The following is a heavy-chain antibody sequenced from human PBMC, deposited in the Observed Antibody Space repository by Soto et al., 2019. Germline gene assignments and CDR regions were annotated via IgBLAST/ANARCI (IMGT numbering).Heavy chain of an antibody. CDR2: ILSTDEK. J-gene: IGHJ4*02. CDR3: ARVQYYYGSGSYSPYYYFDY. Sequence: QVTLKESGPVLVKPTEALTLTCTVSGFSLSNARVGVSWIRQPPGKALEWLAHILSTDEKTYSTSLKSRLTTSEDTSKSQVVLTMSNMDPVDTATSFCARVQYYYGSGSYSPYYYFDYWGQGTLVTVSS. D-gene: IGHD3-10*01. V-gene: IGHV2-26*01. CDR1: GFSLSNARVG.